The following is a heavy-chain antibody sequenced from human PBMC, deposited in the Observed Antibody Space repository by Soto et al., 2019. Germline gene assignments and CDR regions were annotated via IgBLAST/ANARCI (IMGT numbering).Heavy chain of an antibody. Sequence: QVQLVQSGAEVREPGASVKVSCKASGYSFTSLDINWVRQTAGQGLEWMGWMQPSTGRTGYAQKFQGRVTMTRDTSINTAYMELATLTSEDTSFYYCARGVSAGVDYWGQGTQVTVAS. CDR3: ARGVSAGVDY. D-gene: IGHD1-26*01. CDR1: GYSFTSLD. CDR2: MQPSTGRT. V-gene: IGHV1-8*01. J-gene: IGHJ4*02.